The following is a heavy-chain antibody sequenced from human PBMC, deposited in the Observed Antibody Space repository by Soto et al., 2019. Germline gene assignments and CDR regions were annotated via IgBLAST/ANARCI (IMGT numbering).Heavy chain of an antibody. J-gene: IGHJ6*02. CDR2: IYPGDPDT. CDR1: GYSFTTYW. Sequence: LGESLKISCKGSGYSFTTYWIGWVRQMPGKGLEWMGIIYPGDPDTRYSPSFQGQVTISADKSINTAYLQWSSLKASDTAMYYCARSSVAGSYYYGMDVWGQGTTVTVSS. CDR3: ARSSVAGSYYYGMDV. V-gene: IGHV5-51*01. D-gene: IGHD6-19*01.